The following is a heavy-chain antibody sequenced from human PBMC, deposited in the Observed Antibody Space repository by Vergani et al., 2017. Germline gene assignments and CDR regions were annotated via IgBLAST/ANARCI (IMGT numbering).Heavy chain of an antibody. CDR2: IKSKTDGGTT. J-gene: IGHJ4*02. CDR3: AKDQRTTVTIPSFDY. CDR1: GFTFSNAW. V-gene: IGHV3-15*07. Sequence: EVQLVESGGGLVKPGGSLRLSCAASGFTFSNAWMNWVRQAPGKGLEWVGRIKSKTDGGTTDYAAPVKGRFTISRDDSKNTLYLQMNSLRAEDTAVYYCAKDQRTTVTIPSFDYWGQGTLVTGSS. D-gene: IGHD4-17*01.